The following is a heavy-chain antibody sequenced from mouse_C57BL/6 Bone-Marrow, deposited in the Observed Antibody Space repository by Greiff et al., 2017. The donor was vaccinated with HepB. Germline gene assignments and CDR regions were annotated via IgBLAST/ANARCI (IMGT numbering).Heavy chain of an antibody. CDR3: ERWIYYDYDAGYFYY. CDR2: IDPSDSYT. Sequence: QVQLQQPGAELVMPGASVKLSCKASGYTFTSYWMHWVKQRPGQGLEWIGEIDPSDSYTNYNQKFKGKSTLTVDKSSSTAYMQLSSLTSADSAVYYCERWIYYDYDAGYFYYGGQGTTRTVSS. J-gene: IGHJ2*01. D-gene: IGHD2-4*01. V-gene: IGHV1-69*01. CDR1: GYTFTSYW.